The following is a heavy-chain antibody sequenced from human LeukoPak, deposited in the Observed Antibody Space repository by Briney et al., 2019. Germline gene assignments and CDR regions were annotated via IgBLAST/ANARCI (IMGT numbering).Heavy chain of an antibody. Sequence: ASVKVSCKASGYTFTSYAMHWVRQAPGQRLEWMGWINAGNGNTKYSQKFQGRVTITRDTSASTAYMELSRLRSDDTAVYYCARDQPAGRGSYGMDVWGQGTTVTVSS. CDR1: GYTFTSYA. CDR3: ARDQPAGRGSYGMDV. J-gene: IGHJ6*02. D-gene: IGHD2-15*01. V-gene: IGHV1-3*01. CDR2: INAGNGNT.